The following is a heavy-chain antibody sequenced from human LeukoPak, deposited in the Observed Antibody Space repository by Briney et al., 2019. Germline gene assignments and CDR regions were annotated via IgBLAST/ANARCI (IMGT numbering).Heavy chain of an antibody. CDR2: IVPVMGVA. V-gene: IGHV1-69*02. CDR1: GDTLIPHF. Sequence: ASVTVSCRPPGDTLIPHFISWVRPAPAQGLAWVGRIVPVMGVATYAQSLQGRVIITADRSTKTAYMELSSLRFEDSAVYFCARHSSRGHYYDFDFWGQGSLVTVSS. D-gene: IGHD3-22*01. CDR3: ARHSSRGHYYDFDF. J-gene: IGHJ4*02.